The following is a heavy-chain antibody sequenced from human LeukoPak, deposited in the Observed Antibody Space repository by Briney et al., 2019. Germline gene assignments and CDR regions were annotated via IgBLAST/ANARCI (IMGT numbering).Heavy chain of an antibody. J-gene: IGHJ4*02. CDR2: IYSGGTT. CDR3: ARHFYLDV. Sequence: PGGSLRLSCAASGFTVSSNYMSWVRQAPGKGLEWVSVIYSGGTTYYADSVKGRFTISRDTSKNTLYLQMNSLRAEDTAVYYCARHFYLDVWGQGTLVTVSS. CDR1: GFTVSSNY. V-gene: IGHV3-53*01. D-gene: IGHD3-3*02.